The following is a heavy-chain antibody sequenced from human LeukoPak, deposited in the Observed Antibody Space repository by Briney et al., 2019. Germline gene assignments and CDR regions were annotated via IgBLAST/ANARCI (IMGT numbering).Heavy chain of an antibody. CDR3: ANGDCRGGRCSSGAY. Sequence: GGSLTLSCAASGFNFRNYGMHWVRQAPGKGLEWVAYTRDDGSKDWYGDSVKGRFTISRDNSKSTLYLQMNSLRGEDTAVYYCANGDCRGGRCSSGAYWGQGTLVTVSS. CDR2: TRDDGSKD. J-gene: IGHJ4*02. D-gene: IGHD2-15*01. V-gene: IGHV3-30*02. CDR1: GFNFRNYG.